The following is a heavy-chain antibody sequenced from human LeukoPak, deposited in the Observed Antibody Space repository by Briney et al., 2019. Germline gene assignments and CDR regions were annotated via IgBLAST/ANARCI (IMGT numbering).Heavy chain of an antibody. CDR1: GGSITSYY. CDR3: ARRGQGGGYSLGAFDI. Sequence: SETLSLTCAVSGGSITSYYWSWIRLPPGKGLEWIGYIYYSGSTNYNPSLKSRVTISVDTSKNQFSLKLSSVTAADTAVYYCARRGQGGGYSLGAFDIWGQGTMVTVSS. V-gene: IGHV4-59*08. J-gene: IGHJ3*02. D-gene: IGHD5-12*01. CDR2: IYYSGST.